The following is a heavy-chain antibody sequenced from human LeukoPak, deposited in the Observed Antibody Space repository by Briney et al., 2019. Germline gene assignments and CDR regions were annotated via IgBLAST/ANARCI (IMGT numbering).Heavy chain of an antibody. V-gene: IGHV3-48*04. CDR3: ARNSGSYYY. CDR1: GFTFSSYA. J-gene: IGHJ4*02. D-gene: IGHD1-26*01. Sequence: GGSLRLSCAASGFTFSSYAMHWVRQAPGKGLEWISYITGSGDTIYYADSVKGRFTISRDNAKNSLYLQMNSLRPEDMALYYCARNSGSYYYWGQGTLVTVSS. CDR2: ITGSGDTI.